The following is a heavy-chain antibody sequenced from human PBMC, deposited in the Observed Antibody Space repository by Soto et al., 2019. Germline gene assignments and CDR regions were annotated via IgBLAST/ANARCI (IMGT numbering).Heavy chain of an antibody. CDR2: IFHSGET. CDR3: ARSHSVLGAVDV. D-gene: IGHD3-16*01. J-gene: IGHJ3*01. V-gene: IGHV4-30-4*08. CDR1: GASISSGAYY. Sequence: QVQLQESGPGLVKPSETLSLTCTVSGASISSGAYYWSWIRQSPGKGLQWNGYIFHSGETYYTPSPESRICITIGSPKNRFSLDLNSVPCAAAAVYFWARSHSVLGAVDVWRPRTVVTVSS.